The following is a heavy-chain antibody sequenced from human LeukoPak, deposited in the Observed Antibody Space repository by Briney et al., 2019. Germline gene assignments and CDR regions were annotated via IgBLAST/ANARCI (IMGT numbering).Heavy chain of an antibody. CDR2: IYYSGST. V-gene: IGHV4-59*12. CDR1: GGSTSSYH. Sequence: PSETLSLTCTVSGGSTSSYHWNWIRQPPGKGLEWIGYIYYSGSTYYNPSLKSRVTISVDTSKNQFSLKLSSVTAADTAVYYCARGYYDFWSGLPQPYYFDYWGQGTLVTVSS. D-gene: IGHD3-3*01. CDR3: ARGYYDFWSGLPQPYYFDY. J-gene: IGHJ4*02.